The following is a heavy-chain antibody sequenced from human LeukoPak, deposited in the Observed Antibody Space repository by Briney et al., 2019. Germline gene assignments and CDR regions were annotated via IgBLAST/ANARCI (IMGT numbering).Heavy chain of an antibody. D-gene: IGHD2-21*02. CDR1: GFTFSSYA. CDR2: ISGNDGTT. Sequence: GGSLRLSCAASGFTFSSYAMSWVRQPPGKGLEWVSTISGNDGTTDYADSVKGRFTISRDNSKNTLYLQMNSLRAEDTAVYYCATHKSDSIYYGMDVWGQGTTVTVSS. CDR3: ATHKSDSIYYGMDV. J-gene: IGHJ6*02. V-gene: IGHV3-23*01.